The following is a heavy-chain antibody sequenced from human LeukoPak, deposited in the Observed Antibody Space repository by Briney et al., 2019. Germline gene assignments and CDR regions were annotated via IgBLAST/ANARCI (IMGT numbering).Heavy chain of an antibody. CDR3: AKDREVGGWYYFDY. CDR2: IKQDGSEK. CDR1: GFTFSSYW. Sequence: GGSLRLSCAASGFTFSSYWMSWVRQAPGKGLEWVANIKQDGSEKYYVDSVKGRFTISRDNSKNTLYLQMNSLRAEDTAVYYCAKDREVGGWYYFDYWGQGTLVTVSS. J-gene: IGHJ4*02. V-gene: IGHV3-7*03. D-gene: IGHD6-19*01.